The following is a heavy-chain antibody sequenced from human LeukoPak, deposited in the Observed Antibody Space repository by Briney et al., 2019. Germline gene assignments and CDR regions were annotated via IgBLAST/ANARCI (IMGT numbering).Heavy chain of an antibody. V-gene: IGHV4-39*01. D-gene: IGHD3-22*01. CDR1: GGSISSSSYY. CDR2: IYYSGST. CDR3: ASPYYYDSSGRHAFDI. Sequence: SETLSLTCTVSGGSISSSSYYWGWIRQPPGKGLEWIGSIYYSGSTYYNPSLKSRVTVSVDTSKNQFSLKLSSVTAADTAVYYCASPYYYDSSGRHAFDIWGQGTMVTVSS. J-gene: IGHJ3*02.